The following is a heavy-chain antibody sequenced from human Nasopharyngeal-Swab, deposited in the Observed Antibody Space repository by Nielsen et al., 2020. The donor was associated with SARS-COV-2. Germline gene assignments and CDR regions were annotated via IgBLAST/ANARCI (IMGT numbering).Heavy chain of an antibody. Sequence: GGSLRLPCAASGFSFSSYALSWVRQPQGKGLEWVSAIVGSGGSTFYADPVRGRFTISRDNSKNTLFLQMTSLRAEDTAVYYCAKPTTRSAFDIWGQGTMVTVSS. V-gene: IGHV3-23*01. CDR1: GFSFSSYA. CDR2: IVGSGGST. J-gene: IGHJ3*02. D-gene: IGHD1-7*01. CDR3: AKPTTRSAFDI.